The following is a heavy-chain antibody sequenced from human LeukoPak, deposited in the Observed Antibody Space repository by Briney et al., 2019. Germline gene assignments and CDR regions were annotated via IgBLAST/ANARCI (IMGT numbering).Heavy chain of an antibody. CDR1: GGSISSYY. CDR3: ARDGYSNTYYYYMDV. Sequence: SETLSLTCTVSGGSISSYYWSWIRQPPGKGLEWIGHIYYSGSTNYNPPLKSRVTISVDTSKNQFSLKLSSVTAADTAVYYCARDGYSNTYYYYMDVWGKGTTVTVSS. CDR2: IYYSGST. D-gene: IGHD6-13*01. J-gene: IGHJ6*03. V-gene: IGHV4-59*01.